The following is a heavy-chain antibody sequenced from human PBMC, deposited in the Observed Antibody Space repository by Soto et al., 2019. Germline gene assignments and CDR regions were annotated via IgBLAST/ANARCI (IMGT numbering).Heavy chain of an antibody. CDR1: GYSFTNYW. CDR3: ARQTAYSSGWFLYGMDV. J-gene: IGHJ6*02. V-gene: IGHV5-51*01. Sequence: GESLKISCKGSGYSFTNYWIAWVRQMPGKGLEWMGFIYPGDSDTRYSPSFQGQVTISADKSISTAYLQWSSLKASDTAMYYCARQTAYSSGWFLYGMDVWGQGTTVTVSS. D-gene: IGHD6-19*01. CDR2: IYPGDSDT.